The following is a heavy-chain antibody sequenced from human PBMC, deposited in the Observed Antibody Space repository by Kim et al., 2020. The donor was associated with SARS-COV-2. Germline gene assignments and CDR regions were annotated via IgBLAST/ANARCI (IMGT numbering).Heavy chain of an antibody. CDR3: ARVGTAMANGDY. J-gene: IGHJ4*02. D-gene: IGHD5-18*01. V-gene: IGHV4-31*03. CDR2: IYYSGST. Sequence: SETLSLTCTVSGGSISSGGYYWSWIRQHPGKGLEWIGYIYYSGSTYYNPSLKSRVTISVDTSKNQFSLKLSSVTAADTAVYYCARVGTAMANGDYWGQGTLVTVSS. CDR1: GGSISSGGYY.